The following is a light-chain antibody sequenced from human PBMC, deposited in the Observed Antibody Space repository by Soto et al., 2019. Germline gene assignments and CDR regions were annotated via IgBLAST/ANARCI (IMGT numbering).Light chain of an antibody. V-gene: IGKV3-11*01. CDR1: QSVSTY. CDR3: QQRSSWPLT. Sequence: ETVLTQSPATLSLSPGERAILSCRASQSVSTYLAWYQQKPGQAPRLLISDASNQATGIPDRFSGSGSGTDFTLTISSLEPEDFAVYYCQQRSSWPLTFGGGTKVEIK. CDR2: DAS. J-gene: IGKJ4*01.